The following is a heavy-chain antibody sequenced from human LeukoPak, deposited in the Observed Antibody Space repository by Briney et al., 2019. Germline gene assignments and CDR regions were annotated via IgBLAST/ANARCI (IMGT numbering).Heavy chain of an antibody. J-gene: IGHJ4*02. CDR3: ARGQDGWLDY. CDR2: ISAYNGNT. V-gene: IGHV1-18*01. CDR1: GYTFTSYG. Sequence: GAAVTVSFKASGYTFTSYGISWVRQAPGQGQEWMGWISAYNGNTTYAQKLQGTVTMTTATSTSTAYMELRSLRSDDTAVYYCARGQDGWLDYWGQGTLVTVSS. D-gene: IGHD5-24*01.